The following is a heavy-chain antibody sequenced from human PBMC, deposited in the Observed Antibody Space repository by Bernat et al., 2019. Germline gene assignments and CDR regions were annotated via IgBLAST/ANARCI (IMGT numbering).Heavy chain of an antibody. CDR1: GFTFSSYA. CDR3: ASLDSGYARLFDY. J-gene: IGHJ4*02. CDR2: ISYDGSNK. Sequence: QVQLVESGGGVVQPGRSLRLSCAASGFTFSSYAMHWVRQAPGKGLEWVAVISYDGSNKYYADSVKGRFTISRDNAKNTLYLQMNSLRAEDTAVYYCASLDSGYARLFDYWGQGTLVTVSS. V-gene: IGHV3-30*01. D-gene: IGHD5-12*01.